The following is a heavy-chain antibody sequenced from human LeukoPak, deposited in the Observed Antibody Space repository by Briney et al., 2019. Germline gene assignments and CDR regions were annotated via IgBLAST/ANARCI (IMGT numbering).Heavy chain of an antibody. J-gene: IGHJ5*02. CDR1: GGTFSSYA. CDR2: IIPIFGTA. D-gene: IGHD3-10*01. V-gene: IGHV1-69*13. Sequence: ASVKVSCKASGGTFSSYAISWVRQAPGQGLEWMGGIIPIFGTANYAQKFQGRVTITADESTSTAYMELSSLRSEDTAVYYCARESRVITNNWFDPWGQGTLVTVSS. CDR3: ARESRVITNNWFDP.